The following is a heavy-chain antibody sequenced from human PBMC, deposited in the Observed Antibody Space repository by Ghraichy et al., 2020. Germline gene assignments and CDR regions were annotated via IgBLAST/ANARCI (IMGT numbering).Heavy chain of an antibody. Sequence: GGSLRLSCVGSGFTFGDYNMNWVRQSPGKGLEWVSYISSRSRAIFYADSVRGRFTVSRDKAQNSLFLQMKRLRDEDTAVYYCARASRVVRFYYYDGLDVWGQGTTVTVS. CDR3: ARASRVVRFYYYDGLDV. J-gene: IGHJ6*02. D-gene: IGHD4-23*01. CDR1: GFTFGDYN. CDR2: ISSRSRAI. V-gene: IGHV3-48*02.